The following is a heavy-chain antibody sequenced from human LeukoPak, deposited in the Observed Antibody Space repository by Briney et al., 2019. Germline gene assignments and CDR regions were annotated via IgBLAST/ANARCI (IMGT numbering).Heavy chain of an antibody. Sequence: GGSLRLSCAASGFTFSGSTMNWVRQAPGKGLEWVSSIGGSSTYIYYADSVKGRFTISRDNSKNTLYLQMNSLRAEDTAVYYCARDRLGLKDFDIWGQGTMSPSLQ. CDR2: IGGSSTYI. D-gene: IGHD5-12*01. V-gene: IGHV3-21*01. CDR3: ARDRLGLKDFDI. J-gene: IGHJ3*02. CDR1: GFTFSGST.